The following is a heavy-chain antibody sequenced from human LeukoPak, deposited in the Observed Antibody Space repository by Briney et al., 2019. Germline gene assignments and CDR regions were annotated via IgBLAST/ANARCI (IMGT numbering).Heavy chain of an antibody. CDR1: GGSITSPY. J-gene: IGHJ4*02. Sequence: PETLSLTCTVSGGSITSPYWTWIRQPPGKGLEWIGYIYYGGDTDYSPSLKSRATISLDTSKNQFSLRLTSVTAADTAVYYCARQLAGLAPPGFIDSWGQGTLVTVSS. CDR3: ARQLAGLAPPGFIDS. CDR2: IYYGGDT. D-gene: IGHD3-3*02. V-gene: IGHV4-59*08.